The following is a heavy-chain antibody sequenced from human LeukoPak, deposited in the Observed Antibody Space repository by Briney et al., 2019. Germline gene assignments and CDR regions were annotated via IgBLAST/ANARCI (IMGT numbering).Heavy chain of an antibody. Sequence: GGSLRLSCSASGFTFSDYSMHWVRQAPGKGLEYVSAISSNGGSTYYASSVKGRFTISRDNSKNTLYLQMGSLRTEDMAVYYCARGGGYSGYDQLDYWGQGTLVTVSS. D-gene: IGHD5-12*01. CDR1: GFTFSDYS. CDR3: ARGGGYSGYDQLDY. V-gene: IGHV3-64*01. CDR2: ISSNGGST. J-gene: IGHJ4*02.